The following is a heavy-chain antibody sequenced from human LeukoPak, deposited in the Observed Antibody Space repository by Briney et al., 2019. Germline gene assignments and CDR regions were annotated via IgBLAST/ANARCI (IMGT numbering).Heavy chain of an antibody. J-gene: IGHJ4*02. Sequence: SETLSLTCTVSGGSISSSSYYWGWIRQPPGKGLEWIGSIYYSGSTYYNPSLKSRVTISVDTSKNQFSLKLSSVTAADTAVYYCARLSVSRGYWGQGTLVTVSS. V-gene: IGHV4-39*01. CDR1: GGSISSSSYY. CDR3: ARLSVSRGY. D-gene: IGHD4-11*01. CDR2: IYYSGST.